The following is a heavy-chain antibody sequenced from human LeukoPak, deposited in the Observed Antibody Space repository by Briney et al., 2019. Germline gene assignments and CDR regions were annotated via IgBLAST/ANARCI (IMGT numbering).Heavy chain of an antibody. Sequence: PGGSLRLSCAASGFTFSSYAMSWVRQAPGKGLEWVSLISGSGISTYYADSVKGRFTISRDNSKNTLYLQMNSLRVEDTAVYYCTKAVGYHGSGSRYQFDYWGQGTLVTVSS. D-gene: IGHD3-10*01. CDR3: TKAVGYHGSGSRYQFDY. V-gene: IGHV3-23*01. J-gene: IGHJ4*02. CDR2: ISGSGIST. CDR1: GFTFSSYA.